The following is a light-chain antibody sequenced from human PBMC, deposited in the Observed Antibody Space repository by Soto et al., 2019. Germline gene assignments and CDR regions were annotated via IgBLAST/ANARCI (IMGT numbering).Light chain of an antibody. Sequence: QSALTQAASASGSPGQWSTISCTGTSSDIGAYNHVSWYQQHPGKAPKVLIYEVSDRPSGISNRFSGSKSGNTASLTISGLQAEDDADYYCASHTTSLTWVFGGGTKVTVL. V-gene: IGLV2-14*01. CDR2: EVS. CDR1: SSDIGAYNH. J-gene: IGLJ3*02. CDR3: ASHTTSLTWV.